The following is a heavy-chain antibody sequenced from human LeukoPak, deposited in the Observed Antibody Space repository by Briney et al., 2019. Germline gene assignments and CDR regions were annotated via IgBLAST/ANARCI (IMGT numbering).Heavy chain of an antibody. Sequence: PSETLSLTCAVYGGSFSGYYWYWLRQPPGKGLEWIGERNHSGSTNYNPSLSSRVTISVDTSKNHFSLKLSSVTAADTAVYYCARVPEYYDSSFFDYWGQGTLVTVSS. CDR3: ARVPEYYDSSFFDY. CDR1: GGSFSGYY. J-gene: IGHJ4*02. D-gene: IGHD3-22*01. CDR2: RNHSGST. V-gene: IGHV4-34*01.